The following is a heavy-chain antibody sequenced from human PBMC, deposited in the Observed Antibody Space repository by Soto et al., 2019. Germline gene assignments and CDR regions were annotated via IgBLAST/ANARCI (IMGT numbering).Heavy chain of an antibody. D-gene: IGHD2-15*01. J-gene: IGHJ6*02. CDR2: IKSKTDGGTT. CDR1: GFTFSNAW. Sequence: GGSLRLSCAASGFTFSNAWMSWVRQDPGKGLEWVGRIKSKTDGGTTDYAAPVKGRFTISRDDSKNTLYLQMNSLETEDTAVYYCTTDQDTGDYYYGMDVWGQGTTVTVSS. V-gene: IGHV3-15*01. CDR3: TTDQDTGDYYYGMDV.